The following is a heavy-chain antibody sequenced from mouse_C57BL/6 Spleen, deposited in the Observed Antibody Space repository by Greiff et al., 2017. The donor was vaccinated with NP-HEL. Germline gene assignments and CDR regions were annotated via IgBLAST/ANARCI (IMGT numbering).Heavy chain of an antibody. CDR2: IYPGNSDT. J-gene: IGHJ2*01. Sequence: VHVKQSGTVLARPGASVKMSCKTSGYTFTSYWMHWVKQRPGQGLEWIGAIYPGNSDTSYNQKFKGKAKLTAVTSASTAYMELSSLTNEDSAVYYCTGTTVVGDYFDYWGQGTTLTVSS. CDR3: TGTTVVGDYFDY. CDR1: GYTFTSYW. D-gene: IGHD1-1*01. V-gene: IGHV1-5*01.